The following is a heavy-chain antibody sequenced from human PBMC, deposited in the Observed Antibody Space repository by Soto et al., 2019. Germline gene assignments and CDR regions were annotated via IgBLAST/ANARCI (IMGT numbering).Heavy chain of an antibody. J-gene: IGHJ6*02. CDR2: INPNSGGT. V-gene: IGHV1-2*02. CDR3: ASPGCSSTSCPGYYYYYYGMDV. CDR1: GYTFTGYY. Sequence: ASVKVSCKASGYTFTGYYMHRVRQAPGQGLEWMGWINPNSGGTNYAQKFQGRVTMTRDTSISTAYMELSRLRSDDTAVYYCASPGCSSTSCPGYYYYYYGMDVWGQGTTVTVSS. D-gene: IGHD2-2*01.